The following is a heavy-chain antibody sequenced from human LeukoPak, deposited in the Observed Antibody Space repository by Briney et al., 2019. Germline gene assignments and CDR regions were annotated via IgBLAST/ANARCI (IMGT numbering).Heavy chain of an antibody. CDR3: ATVPVGATSNP. CDR2: FDPEDGET. D-gene: IGHD1-26*01. J-gene: IGHJ5*02. V-gene: IGHV1-24*01. Sequence: ASVKVSCKASGYTFTSYYMHWVRQAPGQGLEWMGGFDPEDGETIYARKFQGRVTMTEDTSTDTAYMELSSLRSEDTAVYYCATVPVGATSNPWGQGTLVTVSS. CDR1: GYTFTSYY.